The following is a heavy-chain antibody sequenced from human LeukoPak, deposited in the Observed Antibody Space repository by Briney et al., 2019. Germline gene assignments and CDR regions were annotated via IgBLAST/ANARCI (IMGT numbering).Heavy chain of an antibody. Sequence: SGGSLRLSCAASGFTFSSYGMHWVRQAPGKGLEWVAVISYDGSNKYYADPVKGRFTISRDNSKNTLYLQMNSLRAEDTAVYYCAKALYYDFWSGPDYWGQGTLVTVSS. J-gene: IGHJ4*02. CDR2: ISYDGSNK. CDR1: GFTFSSYG. D-gene: IGHD3-3*01. V-gene: IGHV3-30*18. CDR3: AKALYYDFWSGPDY.